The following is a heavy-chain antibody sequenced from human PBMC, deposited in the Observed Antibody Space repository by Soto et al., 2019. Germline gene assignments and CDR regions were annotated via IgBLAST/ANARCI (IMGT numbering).Heavy chain of an antibody. Sequence: SVKVSCKASAYTFTSYYMHWVRQAPGQGLEWMGIINPSGGSTSYAQKFQGRVTMTRDTSTSTVYMELSSLRSEDTAVYYCARGRWERTYLTAEYFQHWGQGTLVTASS. D-gene: IGHD1-26*01. CDR1: AYTFTSYY. V-gene: IGHV1-46*01. CDR2: INPSGGST. CDR3: ARGRWERTYLTAEYFQH. J-gene: IGHJ1*01.